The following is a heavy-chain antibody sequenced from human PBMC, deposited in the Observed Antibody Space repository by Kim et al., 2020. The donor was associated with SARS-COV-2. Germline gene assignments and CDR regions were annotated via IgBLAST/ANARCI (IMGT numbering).Heavy chain of an antibody. D-gene: IGHD3-16*02. Sequence: SETLSLTCTVSGGSISSSSYYWGWIRQPPGKGLEWIGSIYYSGSTYYNPSLKSRVTISVDTSKNQFSLKLSSVTAADTAVYYCARRPDSDYDYVWGSYRYTGPPPNYYGMDVWGQGTTVTVSS. J-gene: IGHJ6*02. CDR1: GGSISSSSYY. CDR3: ARRPDSDYDYVWGSYRYTGPPPNYYGMDV. CDR2: IYYSGST. V-gene: IGHV4-39*01.